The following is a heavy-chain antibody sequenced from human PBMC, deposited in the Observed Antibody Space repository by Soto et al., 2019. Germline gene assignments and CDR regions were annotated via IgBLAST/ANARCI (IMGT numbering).Heavy chain of an antibody. CDR2: ISYDGSNK. V-gene: IGHV3-30*18. CDR1: GFTFSSYG. CDR3: AKDFTLRFLEWLLDY. Sequence: GGSLRLSCAASGFTFSSYGMHWVRQAPGKGLEWVAVISYDGSNKYYADSVKGRFTISRDNSKNTLYLQMNSLRAEDTAVYYCAKDFTLRFLEWLLDYWGQGTLVTVSS. J-gene: IGHJ4*02. D-gene: IGHD3-3*01.